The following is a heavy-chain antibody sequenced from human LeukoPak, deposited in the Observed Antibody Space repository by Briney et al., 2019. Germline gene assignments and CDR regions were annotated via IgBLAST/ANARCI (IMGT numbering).Heavy chain of an antibody. CDR3: AKGGWLRY. D-gene: IGHD5-12*01. CDR2: ISYDGSNK. Sequence: GRSLRLSCAASGFTFSSYGMHWVRQAPGKGLEWVAVISYDGSNKYYADSVKGRFTISRDNSKNTLYLQMNSLRAEDTAVYYCAKGGWLRYWGQGTLVTVSS. CDR1: GFTFSSYG. J-gene: IGHJ4*02. V-gene: IGHV3-30*18.